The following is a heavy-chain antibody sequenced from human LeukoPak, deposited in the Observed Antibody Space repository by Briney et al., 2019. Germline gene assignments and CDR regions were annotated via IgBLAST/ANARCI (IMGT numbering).Heavy chain of an antibody. CDR1: GYTFTSYA. CDR3: ARAHSSGWLDY. Sequence: GASVKVSCKASGYTFTSYAMHWVRQAPGQRLEWMGWINAGNGNTKYSQKFQGRVTITADESTSTAYMELSSLRSEDTAVYYCARAHSSGWLDYWGQGTLVTVSS. J-gene: IGHJ4*02. CDR2: INAGNGNT. D-gene: IGHD6-19*01. V-gene: IGHV1-3*01.